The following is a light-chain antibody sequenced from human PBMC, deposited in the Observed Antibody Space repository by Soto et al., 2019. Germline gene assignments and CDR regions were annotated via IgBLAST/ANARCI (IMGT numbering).Light chain of an antibody. J-gene: IGLJ1*01. CDR3: AAWDDSLNGPHYV. Sequence: QSVLTQPPSASGTPGQRGTIFCSGSSSNIGSNTVNWYQQLPGTAPKLLIYSNNQRPSGVPDRFSGSKSGTSASLAISGLQSEDEADYYCAAWDDSLNGPHYVFGTGTKVTVL. CDR1: SSNIGSNT. V-gene: IGLV1-44*01. CDR2: SNN.